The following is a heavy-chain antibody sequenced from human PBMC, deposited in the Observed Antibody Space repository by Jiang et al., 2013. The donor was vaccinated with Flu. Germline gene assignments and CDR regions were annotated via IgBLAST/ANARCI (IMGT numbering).Heavy chain of an antibody. CDR2: INHSGST. Sequence: ETLSLTCAVYGGSFSGYYWSWIRQPPGKGLEWIGEINHSGSTNYNPSLKSRVTISVDTSKNQFSLKLSSVTAADTAVYYCARGRQPPTYWGQGTLVTVSS. CDR1: GGSFSGYY. J-gene: IGHJ4*02. V-gene: IGHV4-34*01. CDR3: ARGRQPPTY. D-gene: IGHD6-13*01.